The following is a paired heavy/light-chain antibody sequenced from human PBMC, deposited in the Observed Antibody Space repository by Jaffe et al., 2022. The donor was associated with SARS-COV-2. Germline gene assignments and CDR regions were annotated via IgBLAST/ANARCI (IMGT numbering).Light chain of an antibody. CDR1: SSDVGDFNY. V-gene: IGLV2-14*03. CDR2: DVN. J-gene: IGLJ2*01. Sequence: QSALTQPASVSGSPGQSITISCTGSSSDVGDFNYVSWYQHHPGKAPKLIIHDVNNRPSGVSHRFSGSKSGTTASLTISGLQAEDEADYYCSSYTSSITVLFGGGTKLTVL. CDR3: SSYTSSITVL.
Heavy chain of an antibody. CDR3: ARVLGALLADY. CDR1: GFAFSTYT. CDR2: ISSTGTTV. V-gene: IGHV3-21*01. Sequence: EVQLVESGGGLVKPGGSLRLSCVASGFAFSTYTMNWVRQTPGKGLEWVSSISSTGTTVYSADSVKGRFTVSRDNAKNSLFLQMSSLTVEDTAIYYCARVLGALLADYWGQGALVTVSS. D-gene: IGHD1-26*01. J-gene: IGHJ4*02.